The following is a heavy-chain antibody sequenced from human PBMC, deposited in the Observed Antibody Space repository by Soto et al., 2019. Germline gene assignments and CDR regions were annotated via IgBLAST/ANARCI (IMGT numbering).Heavy chain of an antibody. CDR2: ISGSGGST. CDR1: GLPHSSYA. J-gene: IGHJ4*02. CDR3: AKDSDYYDSSGYPQPFDY. Sequence: GGSLRLSCSASGLPHSSYAMSWVRQAPGKGLEWVSAISGSGGSTYYAGSVKGRFTISRDNSKNTLYLQMNSLRAEDTAVYYCAKDSDYYDSSGYPQPFDYWGQGTLVTVSS. D-gene: IGHD3-22*01. V-gene: IGHV3-23*01.